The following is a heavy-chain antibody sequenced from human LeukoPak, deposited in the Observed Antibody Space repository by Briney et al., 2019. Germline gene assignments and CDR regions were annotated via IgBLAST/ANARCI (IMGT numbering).Heavy chain of an antibody. CDR1: GFTFSSYG. CDR3: ARESLDYYDSSGPFDY. CDR2: IWYDGSNK. J-gene: IGHJ4*02. D-gene: IGHD3-22*01. Sequence: TGGSLRLSCAASGFTFSSYGMHWVRQAPGEGLEWVAVIWYDGSNKYYADSVKGRFTISRDNSKNTLYLQMNSLRAEDTAVYYCARESLDYYDSSGPFDYWGQGTLVTVSS. V-gene: IGHV3-33*01.